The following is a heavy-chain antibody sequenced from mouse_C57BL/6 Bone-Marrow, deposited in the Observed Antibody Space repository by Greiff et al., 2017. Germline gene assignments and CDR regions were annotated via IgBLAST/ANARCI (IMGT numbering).Heavy chain of an antibody. Sequence: VQLQQSGPELVKPGASVKLSCKASGYTFTSYDINWVKQRPGQGLEWIGWIYSRDGSTKDNEKFKGKATLTVGTSSSTAYMGLHSLTSEDSAVYFCARLEFDGSSGDWYFDVWGTGTTVTVSS. CDR2: IYSRDGST. J-gene: IGHJ1*03. V-gene: IGHV1-85*01. D-gene: IGHD1-1*01. CDR1: GYTFTSYD. CDR3: ARLEFDGSSGDWYFDV.